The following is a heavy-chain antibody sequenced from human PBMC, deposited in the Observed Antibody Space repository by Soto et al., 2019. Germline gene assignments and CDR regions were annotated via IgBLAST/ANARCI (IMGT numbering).Heavy chain of an antibody. J-gene: IGHJ4*02. V-gene: IGHV3-7*01. CDR3: ARGRPPSSGGNFDS. CDR2: INQNEGEK. D-gene: IGHD3-10*01. Sequence: EVHLAESRGGLVQPGGSLRVSCTASGFTFRNYWMTWVRQAPGKGLEWVANINQNEGEKYYVDSVKGRFTISRDNAYNSLYLEMDNLRVDDSAVYFCARGRPPSSGGNFDSWGQGTLVSVSS. CDR1: GFTFRNYW.